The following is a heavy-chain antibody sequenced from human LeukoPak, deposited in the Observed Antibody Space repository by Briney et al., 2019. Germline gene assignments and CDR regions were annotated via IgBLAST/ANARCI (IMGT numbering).Heavy chain of an antibody. CDR3: ARAQQMDDAFHI. CDR2: IYSGGST. CDR1: GFTVSSNY. Sequence: VGSLRLSCAASGFTVSSNYMSWVRQAPGKGLEWVSVIYSGGSTYYADSVRGRFTISRDNSKNTLYLQMNSLRAEDTAVYYCARAQQMDDAFHIWAQGTMVTVSS. J-gene: IGHJ3*02. D-gene: IGHD6-13*01. V-gene: IGHV3-66*02.